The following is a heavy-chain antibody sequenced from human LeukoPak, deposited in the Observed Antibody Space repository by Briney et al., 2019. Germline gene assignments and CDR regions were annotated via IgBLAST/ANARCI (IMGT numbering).Heavy chain of an antibody. CDR2: ISGSGGST. V-gene: IGHV3-23*01. Sequence: GGSLRLSCAVSGFTFSSYVMSWVRQAPGKGLEWVSAISGSGGSTYYADSVKGRFTISRDNSKNTLYLQMNSLRAEDTAVYYCAKDYHDILTGYHIEVGYWGQGTLVTVSS. CDR1: GFTFSSYV. CDR3: AKDYHDILTGYHIEVGY. D-gene: IGHD3-9*01. J-gene: IGHJ4*02.